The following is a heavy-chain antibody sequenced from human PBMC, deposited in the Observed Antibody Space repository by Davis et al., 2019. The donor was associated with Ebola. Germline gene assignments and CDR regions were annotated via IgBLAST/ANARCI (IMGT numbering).Heavy chain of an antibody. Sequence: GESLKISCTASGFTFSDYEMNWVRQTPEKGLERVSYISPSASRMFYAESVKGRFTISRDDAKNSLFLQMNSLRVEDTAVYYCVPGTWIRGQGRLVTVSS. D-gene: IGHD5-18*01. V-gene: IGHV3-48*03. CDR1: GFTFSDYE. CDR2: ISPSASRM. CDR3: VPGTWI. J-gene: IGHJ4*02.